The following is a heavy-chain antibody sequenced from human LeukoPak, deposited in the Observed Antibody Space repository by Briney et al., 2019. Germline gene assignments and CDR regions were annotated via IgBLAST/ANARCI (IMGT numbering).Heavy chain of an antibody. Sequence: GGSLRLSCAASGFTFSSYWMTWVRQAPGKGLEWVSVISASGGTTYYGDSVKGRFTISRDNSKNTLYLQMNRLRAEDTAVYYCAKVRNYFDSSGRHFDYWGQGTPVTVSS. CDR2: ISASGGTT. CDR1: GFTFSSYW. D-gene: IGHD3-22*01. J-gene: IGHJ4*02. CDR3: AKVRNYFDSSGRHFDY. V-gene: IGHV3-23*01.